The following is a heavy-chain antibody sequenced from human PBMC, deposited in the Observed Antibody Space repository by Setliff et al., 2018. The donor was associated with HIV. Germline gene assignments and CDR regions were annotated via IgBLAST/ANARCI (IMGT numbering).Heavy chain of an antibody. CDR1: GYTFSSND. V-gene: IGHV1-8*01. CDR3: ATDLKGNYLDYFDS. J-gene: IGHJ4*02. D-gene: IGHD1-7*01. CDR2: MNPNSGNT. Sequence: ASVKVSCKASGYTFSSNDINWVRQATGQGLEWMGWMNPNSGNTGYAQKFQGRVTMTRDTSISTAYMELNNLKFEDTAVYYCATDLKGNYLDYFDSWGQGTLVTVSS.